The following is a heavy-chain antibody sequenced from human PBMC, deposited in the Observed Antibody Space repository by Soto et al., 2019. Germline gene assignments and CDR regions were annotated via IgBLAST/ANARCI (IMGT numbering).Heavy chain of an antibody. CDR2: IYYSGST. CDR3: ARGGWGYCSGGSCSFDY. CDR1: GGSISSYY. J-gene: IGHJ4*02. D-gene: IGHD2-15*01. V-gene: IGHV4-59*01. Sequence: SETLSLTCTVSGGSISSYYWSWIRQPPGKGLEWIGYIYYSGSTNYNPSLKSRVTISVDTSKNQFSLKLSSVTAADTAVYYCARGGWGYCSGGSCSFDYWGQGTLVTVSS.